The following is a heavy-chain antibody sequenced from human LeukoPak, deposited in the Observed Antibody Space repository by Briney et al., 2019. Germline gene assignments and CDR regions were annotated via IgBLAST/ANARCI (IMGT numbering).Heavy chain of an antibody. CDR3: ARDVAVAGQLYYYYGMDV. CDR1: GGSISSYY. Sequence: SETLALTCTVSGGSISSYYWSWIRQPPGKGLEGSGYIYYSGSTNYNPSLKSRVTISVDTSKNQFSLKLSSVTAADTAVYYCARDVAVAGQLYYYYGMDVWGQGTTVTVSS. D-gene: IGHD6-19*01. V-gene: IGHV4-59*01. CDR2: IYYSGST. J-gene: IGHJ6*02.